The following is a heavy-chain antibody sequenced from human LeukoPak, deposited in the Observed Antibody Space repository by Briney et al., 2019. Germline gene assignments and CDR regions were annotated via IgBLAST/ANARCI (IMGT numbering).Heavy chain of an antibody. Sequence: SETLSLTCTVSGGSISSYYRSWIRQPPGKGLEWIACISYSGSTKYNPSLKSRVTISVDTSKNQLSLKLSSVAAADTAVYYCAREPGFDSTSYLNWLDPWGQGTLVTVSS. CDR1: GGSISSYY. CDR3: AREPGFDSTSYLNWLDP. J-gene: IGHJ5*02. V-gene: IGHV4-59*01. D-gene: IGHD3-22*01. CDR2: ISYSGST.